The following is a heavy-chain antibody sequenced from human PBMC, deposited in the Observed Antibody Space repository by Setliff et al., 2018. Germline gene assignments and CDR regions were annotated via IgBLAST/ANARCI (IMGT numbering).Heavy chain of an antibody. J-gene: IGHJ4*02. Sequence: GSLRLSWVASGFTFSNYRMFWVRQAPGKGLVWVSRIKSDGSIISYADSVKGRFTISRDNAKNTLYLQMNSLRAEDTAVYYCAKVSSRGSSWYDPEYYFDYWGQGTLVTVSS. CDR3: AKVSSRGSSWYDPEYYFDY. D-gene: IGHD6-13*01. CDR2: IKSDGSII. CDR1: GFTFSNYR. V-gene: IGHV3-74*01.